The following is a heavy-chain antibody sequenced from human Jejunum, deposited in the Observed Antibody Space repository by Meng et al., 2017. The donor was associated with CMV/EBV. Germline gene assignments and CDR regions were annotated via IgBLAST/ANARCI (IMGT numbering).Heavy chain of an antibody. J-gene: IGHJ4*02. CDR3: AKSAGHFDPIDY. CDR1: GFTFIHSR. V-gene: IGHV3-23*01. Sequence: CTASGFTFIHSRMSCVLQSPVKGLEWVSTSIASGGGTSYAASVKGRFTISRDNSQNTLYLQMNSLRAEDTAVYYCAKSAGHFDPIDYWGQGTLVTVSS. CDR2: SIASGGGT.